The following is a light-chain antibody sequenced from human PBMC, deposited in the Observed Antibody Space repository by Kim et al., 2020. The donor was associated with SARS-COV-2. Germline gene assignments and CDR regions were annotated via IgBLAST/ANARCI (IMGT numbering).Light chain of an antibody. CDR2: GAS. V-gene: IGKV1-5*03. J-gene: IGKJ2*01. Sequence: VGDRVALTCRASQSVGTWVAWYQQKPGRAPKLLIYGASNLVSGVPARFSGSGSKTEFTLTIDSLQPEDSATYYCQQYDRYSPTSAFGPGTKLEI. CDR3: QQYDRYSPTSA. CDR1: QSVGTW.